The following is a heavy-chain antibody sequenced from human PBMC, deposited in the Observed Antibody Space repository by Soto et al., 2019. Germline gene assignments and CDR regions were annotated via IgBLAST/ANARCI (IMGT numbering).Heavy chain of an antibody. CDR3: GRGLGGGWYYFDY. CDR2: ITVNSGNT. D-gene: IGHD6-19*01. J-gene: IGHJ4*02. Sequence: QGQLVQSGVEVKKPGASVKVSCKASGYTFISYGIGWVRQAPGQGLEWMGWITVNSGNTNYPQKFQGRVTMTTDTSTSTADMALRSLTSDDTAVYYCGRGLGGGWYYFDYWGPGTLVTVSS. V-gene: IGHV1-18*01. CDR1: GYTFISYG.